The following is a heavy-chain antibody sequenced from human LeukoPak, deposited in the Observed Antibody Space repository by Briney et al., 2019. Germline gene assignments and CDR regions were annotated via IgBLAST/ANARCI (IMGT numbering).Heavy chain of an antibody. CDR2: ISGGST. J-gene: IGHJ4*02. CDR3: AKGMAAAGRPSDY. CDR1: GFTVSSNE. Sequence: GGSLRLSCAASGFTVSSNEMSWVRQAPGKGLEWVSSISGGSTYYADSVKGRFTISRDNSENTLYLQMNSLRAEDTAVYYCAKGMAAAGRPSDYWGQGTLVTVSS. V-gene: IGHV3-38-3*01. D-gene: IGHD6-13*01.